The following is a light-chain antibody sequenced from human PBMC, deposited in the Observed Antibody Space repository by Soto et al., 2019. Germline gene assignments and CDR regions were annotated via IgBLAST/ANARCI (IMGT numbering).Light chain of an antibody. V-gene: IGLV2-23*03. CDR3: CSYAGSSTFVV. Sequence: QSALSQPASVSGSPGQSITMSCTGTSSDDGSYKLVSWYQQHPGKAPKLMIYEGSKRPSGVSNRFSGSKSGNTASLTISGLQAEDEADYYCCSYAGSSTFVVFGGGTKLTVL. J-gene: IGLJ2*01. CDR1: SSDDGSYKL. CDR2: EGS.